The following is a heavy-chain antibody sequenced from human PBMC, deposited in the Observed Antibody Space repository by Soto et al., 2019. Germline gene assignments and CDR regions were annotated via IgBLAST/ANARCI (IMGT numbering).Heavy chain of an antibody. V-gene: IGHV1-69*02. D-gene: IGHD5-12*01. CDR1: GGTFSSYT. CDR2: IIPILGIA. J-gene: IGHJ4*02. CDR3: ARGYSGYFFDY. Sequence: ASVKVSCKASGGTFSSYTISWVRQAPGQGLEWMGRIIPILGIANYAQKFQGRVTITADKSTSTAYMELSSLRSEDTAVYYCARGYSGYFFDYWGQGTLVTVSS.